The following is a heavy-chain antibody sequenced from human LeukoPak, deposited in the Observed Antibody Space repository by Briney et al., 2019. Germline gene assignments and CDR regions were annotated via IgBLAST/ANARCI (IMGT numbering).Heavy chain of an antibody. D-gene: IGHD3-22*01. CDR2: ISSSSSYI. J-gene: IGHJ1*01. V-gene: IGHV3-21*01. CDR3: ARDGKDSMIVVVTAEYFQH. Sequence: PGGSLRLSCAASGFTFSSYTMNWVRQAPGTGLEWVSSISSSSSYIYYADSVRGRFTISRDNAKNSLYLQMDSLRAEDTAVYYCARDGKDSMIVVVTAEYFQHWGQGTLVTVSS. CDR1: GFTFSSYT.